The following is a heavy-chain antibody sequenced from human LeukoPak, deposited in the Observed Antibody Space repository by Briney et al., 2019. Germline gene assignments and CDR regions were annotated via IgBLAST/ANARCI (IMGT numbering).Heavy chain of an antibody. CDR3: ARDRIAVAGIPFDY. J-gene: IGHJ4*02. D-gene: IGHD6-19*01. CDR2: IYSGGST. Sequence: GGSLRLSCAASGFTVSSNYMSWVGQAPGMGLEWGSVIYSGGSTYYADSVKGRFTISRDNSNNTLYLQMNSLRAEDTAVYYCARDRIAVAGIPFDYWGQGTLVTVSS. CDR1: GFTVSSNY. V-gene: IGHV3-53*01.